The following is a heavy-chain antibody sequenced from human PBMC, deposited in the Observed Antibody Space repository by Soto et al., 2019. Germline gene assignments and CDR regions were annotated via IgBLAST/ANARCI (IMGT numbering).Heavy chain of an antibody. D-gene: IGHD3-10*01. CDR2: ISAYNGNT. CDR1: GYTFTSYG. V-gene: IGHV1-18*04. J-gene: IGHJ6*02. Sequence: ASVKVSCKASGYTFTSYGITWVRQAPGQGLEWMGWISAYNGNTNYVQKLQGRVTMTTDTSTSTAYMELRSLRSDDTAVYYCARDRPLRGFYYYYGMDVWGQGTTVTSP. CDR3: ARDRPLRGFYYYYGMDV.